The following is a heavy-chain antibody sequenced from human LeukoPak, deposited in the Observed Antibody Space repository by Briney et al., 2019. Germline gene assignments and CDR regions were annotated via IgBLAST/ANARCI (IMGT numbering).Heavy chain of an antibody. CDR2: ISFTSSFV. Sequence: PGGSLRLSCAASGFTFSDYSMNWVRQAPGKGLEWVSSISFTSSFVHYADSVKGRFTISRDNAKNSLYLQMNSLRAEDTAVYYCASERLVVRGIAGYFDYWGQGTLVTVSS. CDR1: GFTFSDYS. J-gene: IGHJ4*02. D-gene: IGHD3-10*01. CDR3: ASERLVVRGIAGYFDY. V-gene: IGHV3-21*01.